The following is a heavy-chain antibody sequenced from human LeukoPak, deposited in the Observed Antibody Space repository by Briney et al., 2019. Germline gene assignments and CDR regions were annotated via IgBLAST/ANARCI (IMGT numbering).Heavy chain of an antibody. V-gene: IGHV4-59*01. CDR2: IYYTGST. D-gene: IGHD1-1*01. Sequence: SETLSLTCTISGGSISNYFWSWIRQPPGKGLEWIGYIYYTGSTNYNPSLKSRVTISVGTSKNQFSLKLSSVTAADTAVYYCARVGDWNDLVYWGQGTLVTVSS. J-gene: IGHJ4*02. CDR1: GGSISNYF. CDR3: ARVGDWNDLVY.